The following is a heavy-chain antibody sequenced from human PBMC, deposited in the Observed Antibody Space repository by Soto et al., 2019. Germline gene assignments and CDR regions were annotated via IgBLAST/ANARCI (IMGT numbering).Heavy chain of an antibody. CDR1: GGSISSYY. CDR3: ARRYGQGFDN. CDR2: IYYSGST. V-gene: IGHV4-59*08. Sequence: SETLSLTCTVSGGSISSYYWSWIRQPPGKGLEWIGYIYYSGSTNYNPSLKSRVTISVDTSKNQFPLKLSSVTAADTAVYYCARRYGQGFDNWGQGTLVTLSS. D-gene: IGHD4-17*01. J-gene: IGHJ4*02.